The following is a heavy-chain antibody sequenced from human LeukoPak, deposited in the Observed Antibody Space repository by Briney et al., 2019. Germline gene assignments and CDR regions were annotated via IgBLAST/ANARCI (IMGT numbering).Heavy chain of an antibody. Sequence: GGSLRLSCAASGFTFSSYAMTWVRQAPGKGLEWVSHISGSGGSTYHADSVKGRFTISRDNSKNTLYLQMNSLRAEDTAMYYCAKRTGEWGPFDYWGQGTQVTSSS. CDR1: GFTFSSYA. D-gene: IGHD7-27*01. V-gene: IGHV3-23*01. J-gene: IGHJ4*02. CDR3: AKRTGEWGPFDY. CDR2: ISGSGGST.